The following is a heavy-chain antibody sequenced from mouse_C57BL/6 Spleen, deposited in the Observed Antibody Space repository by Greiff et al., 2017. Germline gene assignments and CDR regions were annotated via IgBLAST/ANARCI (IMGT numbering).Heavy chain of an antibody. CDR1: GFTFSSYA. CDR3: TRDWSFGYFDV. J-gene: IGHJ1*03. Sequence: EVKLVESGEGLVKPGGSLKLSCAASGFTFSSYAMYWVRQTPEQRLEWVGYISSGGDYIYYADTVKGRFTIYRDNARNTLYLQMSSLKSEDTAMYYCTRDWSFGYFDVWGTGTTVTVSS. V-gene: IGHV5-9-1*02. CDR2: ISSGGDYI.